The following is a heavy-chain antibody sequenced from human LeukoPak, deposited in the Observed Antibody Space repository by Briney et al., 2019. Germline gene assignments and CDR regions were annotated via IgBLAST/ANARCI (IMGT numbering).Heavy chain of an antibody. CDR2: ISTDSRTI. Sequence: GGSLRLSCAPSGFPLRRYSMNWVRQAPGKGLEWVAYISTDSRTIYSRDSVKGRFSISRDNDKSLLYLQMENLRVDDTAVYYCTTYFDTTGYFEEAYDTWGQGTLVTVSA. CDR1: GFPLRRYS. CDR3: TTYFDTTGYFEEAYDT. V-gene: IGHV3-48*01. D-gene: IGHD3-22*01. J-gene: IGHJ4*03.